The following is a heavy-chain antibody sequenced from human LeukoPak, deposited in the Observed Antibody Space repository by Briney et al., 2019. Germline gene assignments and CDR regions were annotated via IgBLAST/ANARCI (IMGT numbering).Heavy chain of an antibody. D-gene: IGHD2-2*01. Sequence: GASVKVSCKASGYTFTSYGISWVRQAPGQGLEWMGWISAYNGNTNYAQKLQGRVTMTTDTSTSTAYMELRSLRSDDTAVYYCAIDIVVVPVYYYGMDVWSQGTTVTVSS. V-gene: IGHV1-18*01. J-gene: IGHJ6*02. CDR1: GYTFTSYG. CDR2: ISAYNGNT. CDR3: AIDIVVVPVYYYGMDV.